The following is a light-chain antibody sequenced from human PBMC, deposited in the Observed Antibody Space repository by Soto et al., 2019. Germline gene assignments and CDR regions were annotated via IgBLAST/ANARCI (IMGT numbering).Light chain of an antibody. J-gene: IGKJ1*01. CDR3: QHYNSWPRT. CDR2: GAS. CDR1: QSVSSN. Sequence: EMVMTQSPATLSVSPGERATLSCRARQSVSSNLAWYQQKPGQAPRLLIFGASTRATGVPARFSGSGSGTEFTLTISSLQSEDFAVYHCQHYNSWPRTFGQGTKVESK. V-gene: IGKV3-15*01.